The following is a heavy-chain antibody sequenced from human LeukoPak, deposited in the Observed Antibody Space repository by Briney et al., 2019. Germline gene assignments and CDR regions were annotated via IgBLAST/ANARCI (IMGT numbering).Heavy chain of an antibody. J-gene: IGHJ1*01. CDR2: IKEDGSVK. CDR1: GLSFSTYW. V-gene: IGHV3-7*01. D-gene: IGHD3-22*01. CDR3: ARAPSEIGGYYPEYFRH. Sequence: PGGSLRLSCAASGLSFSTYWMTWVRQAPGKGLEWVANIKEDGSVKFYVDSLKGRFTISRDNAKNSLYLQMNSLRPEDTGVYYCARAPSEIGGYYPEYFRHWGQGTLVTVSS.